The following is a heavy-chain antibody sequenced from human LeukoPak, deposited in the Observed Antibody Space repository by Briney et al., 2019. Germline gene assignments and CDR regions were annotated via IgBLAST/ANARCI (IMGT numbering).Heavy chain of an antibody. Sequence: SETLSLTCTVSGYSISSGYYWGWIRPPPGKGLEWIGRIYHSGSTYYSPSVKSRVIISVDTSKNQFSLKLSSVTAADTGVYYCARHTRYCSSTSCHPFDYWGQGTLVTVSS. V-gene: IGHV4-38-2*02. CDR2: IYHSGST. D-gene: IGHD2-2*01. J-gene: IGHJ4*02. CDR3: ARHTRYCSSTSCHPFDY. CDR1: GYSISSGYY.